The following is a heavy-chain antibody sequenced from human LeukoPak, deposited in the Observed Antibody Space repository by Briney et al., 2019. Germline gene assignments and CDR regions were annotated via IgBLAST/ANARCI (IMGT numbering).Heavy chain of an antibody. CDR3: ARHAIYDSSGYYLDY. J-gene: IGHJ4*02. CDR1: VRSISSDY. V-gene: IGHV4-59*08. D-gene: IGHD3-22*01. Sequence: SETLSLTGTVSVRSISSDYWSWSPNPPGNGPGCCGYIYYSGSTNYNPSLKSRVTISVDTSKNQFSLKLSSVTAADTAVYYCARHAIYDSSGYYLDYWGQGTLVTVSS. CDR2: IYYSGST.